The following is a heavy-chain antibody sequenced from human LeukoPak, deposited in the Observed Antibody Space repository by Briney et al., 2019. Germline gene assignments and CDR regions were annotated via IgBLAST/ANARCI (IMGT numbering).Heavy chain of an antibody. J-gene: IGHJ6*03. Sequence: GGSLRLSCAASGFTFISYGMYWVRQAPGKGLESVAFIRYDGSNKYYEDFVKGRFTDSRDNSKNTLYLQMKSLRAEDTAVYYCAKGGGYEAQYYYYYLDVWGKGTTVTISS. CDR2: IRYDGSNK. D-gene: IGHD5-12*01. V-gene: IGHV3-30*02. CDR1: GFTFISYG. CDR3: AKGGGYEAQYYYYYLDV.